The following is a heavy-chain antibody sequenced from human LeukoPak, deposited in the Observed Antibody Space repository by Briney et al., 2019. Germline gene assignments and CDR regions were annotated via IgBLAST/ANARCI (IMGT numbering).Heavy chain of an antibody. D-gene: IGHD3-22*01. CDR3: ARLRENSDSGGNYYYYDY. CDR2: INTVSSDT. J-gene: IGHJ4*02. CDR1: GFTFSSYS. Sequence: PGGSLRLSCAASGFTFSSYSFNWVRQAPGKGLEWVSPINTVSSDTYYADSVKGRFTISRDNDKNSLSLQMNRMRVEDTAVYYCARLRENSDSGGNYYYYDYWGQGTLVTVSS. V-gene: IGHV3-21*01.